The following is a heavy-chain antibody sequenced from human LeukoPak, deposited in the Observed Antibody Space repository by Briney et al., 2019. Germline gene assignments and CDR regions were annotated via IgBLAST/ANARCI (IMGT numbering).Heavy chain of an antibody. J-gene: IGHJ6*02. D-gene: IGHD6-6*01. V-gene: IGHV1-46*01. CDR2: INPSGGGT. Sequence: GASVKVSCKASGYTFTSYYMHWVRQAPGQGLEWMGIINPSGGGTSYAQKFQGRVTMTRDTSTSTVYMELSSLRSEDTAVYYCARDPAARTDYYYYGMDVWGQGTTVTVSS. CDR1: GYTFTSYY. CDR3: ARDPAARTDYYYYGMDV.